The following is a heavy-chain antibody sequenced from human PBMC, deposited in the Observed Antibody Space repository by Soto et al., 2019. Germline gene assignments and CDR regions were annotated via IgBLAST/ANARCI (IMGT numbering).Heavy chain of an antibody. Sequence: PSETLSLTCSVSGGSIGSYYWSWIRQPPGKGLEWIGYIYYSGSTNYNPSLKSRVTISVDTSKNQFSLKLSSVTAADTAVYYCARARATIAAAAIFDCWGQGTLVTVS. CDR2: IYYSGST. CDR3: ARARATIAAAAIFDC. V-gene: IGHV4-59*08. D-gene: IGHD6-13*01. CDR1: GGSIGSYY. J-gene: IGHJ4*02.